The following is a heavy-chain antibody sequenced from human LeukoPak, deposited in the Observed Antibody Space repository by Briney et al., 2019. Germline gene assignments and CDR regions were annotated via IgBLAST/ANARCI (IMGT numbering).Heavy chain of an antibody. CDR1: GYTFTSYD. D-gene: IGHD3-10*01. Sequence: ASVKVSCKASGYTFTSYDINWVRQATGQGLEWMGWMNPNSGNTGYAQKFQGRVTMTRNTSISTAYMELSSLRSEDTAVYYCARRKDGSGSYYNAELDPWGQGTLVTVSS. CDR3: ARRKDGSGSYYNAELDP. J-gene: IGHJ5*02. CDR2: MNPNSGNT. V-gene: IGHV1-8*01.